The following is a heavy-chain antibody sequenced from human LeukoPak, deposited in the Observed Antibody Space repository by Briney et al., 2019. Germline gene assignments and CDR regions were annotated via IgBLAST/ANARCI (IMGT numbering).Heavy chain of an antibody. CDR3: TRGVAISTSGWYDTFDY. Sequence: GGSLRLSCAASGFTFRDYAMYWVRQAPGKGLEYVSVISTDGSRIYYAGSVKGRFTISRDNSKNTLYLQMGSLRAEDMAFYYCTRGVAISTSGWYDTFDYWGQGALVTVSS. V-gene: IGHV3-64*02. CDR1: GFTFRDYA. CDR2: ISTDGSRI. D-gene: IGHD6-19*01. J-gene: IGHJ4*02.